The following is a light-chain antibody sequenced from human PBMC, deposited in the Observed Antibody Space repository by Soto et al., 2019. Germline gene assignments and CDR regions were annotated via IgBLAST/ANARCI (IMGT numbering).Light chain of an antibody. J-gene: IGLJ1*01. Sequence: QSALTQPPSASGSPGQSVTISCTGTSSDVGGYKYVSWYQQHPGKAPKRRIFEVNKRPSGVPDRCSGSKSGNTASLTVSGLQAEDEADYYGSSYAGINNLGVFGTGTKVTVL. CDR1: SSDVGGYKY. CDR2: EVN. CDR3: SSYAGINNLGV. V-gene: IGLV2-8*01.